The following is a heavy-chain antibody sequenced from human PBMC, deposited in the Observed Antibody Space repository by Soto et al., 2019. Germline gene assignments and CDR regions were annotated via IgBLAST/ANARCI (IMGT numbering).Heavy chain of an antibody. CDR2: INSDGSST. Sequence: EVQLVESGGGLVQPGGSLRLSCAASGFTFSSYWMHWVRQAPGKGLVWVSRINSDGSSTSYADSVKGRFTISRDNAKHTLYLKMNSLRAEDTAVYYCAGSGSYRYYGMDVWGQWTTVTVSS. V-gene: IGHV3-74*01. J-gene: IGHJ6*02. CDR1: GFTFSSYW. CDR3: AGSGSYRYYGMDV. D-gene: IGHD3-10*01.